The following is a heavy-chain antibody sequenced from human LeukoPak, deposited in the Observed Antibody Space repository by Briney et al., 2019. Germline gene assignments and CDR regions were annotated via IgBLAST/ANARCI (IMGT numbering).Heavy chain of an antibody. V-gene: IGHV4-61*02. CDR3: AREGNWFDP. CDR2: IYTSGST. CDR1: GGSISSGSYY. J-gene: IGHJ5*02. Sequence: SQILSLTCTVSGGSISSGSYYWSWIRQPAGKGLEWIGRIYTSGSTNYNPSLKSRVTISVDTSKNQFSLKLSSVTAADTAVYYCAREGNWFDPWGQGTLVTVSS.